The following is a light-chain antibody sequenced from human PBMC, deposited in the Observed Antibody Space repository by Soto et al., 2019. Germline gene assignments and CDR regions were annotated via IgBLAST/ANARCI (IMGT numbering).Light chain of an antibody. Sequence: EVVLTQSPATLSLSPCGRATLSCRASQYIGSAVARFHQRSGQAPRLLIFDASIRVPTTPARFSGSVSGTEFTLTISSLESEDFAVDFCQQYGDRPRTFGQGTKVDIK. J-gene: IGKJ1*01. CDR3: QQYGDRPRT. V-gene: IGKV3-15*01. CDR1: QYIGSA. CDR2: DAS.